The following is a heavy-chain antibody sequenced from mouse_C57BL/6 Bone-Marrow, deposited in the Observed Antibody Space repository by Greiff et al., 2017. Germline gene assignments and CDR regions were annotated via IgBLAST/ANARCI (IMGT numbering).Heavy chain of an antibody. CDR1: GFTFSSYA. V-gene: IGHV5-4*01. CDR3: ARVVYYYGSSFDY. D-gene: IGHD1-1*01. CDR2: ISDGGSYT. Sequence: EVHLVESGGGLVKPGGSLKLSCAASGFTFSSYAMSWVRQTPEKRLEWVATISDGGSYTYYPDNVKGRFTLSRDNAKNNLYLQMSHLKSEDTAMYYCARVVYYYGSSFDYWGQGTTLTVSS. J-gene: IGHJ2*01.